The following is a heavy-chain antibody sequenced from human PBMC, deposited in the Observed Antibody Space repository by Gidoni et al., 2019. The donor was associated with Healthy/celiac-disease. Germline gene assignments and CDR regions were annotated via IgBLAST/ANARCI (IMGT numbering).Heavy chain of an antibody. D-gene: IGHD3-22*01. Sequence: QVQLVQSGAEVKKPGASVKVSCKASGYTFTSYAMHWVRQAPGQRLEWMGWINAGNGNTKYSQKFQGRVTITRDTSASTAYMELSSLRSEDTAVYYCALSANYYDSSGLFDYWGQGTLVTVSS. V-gene: IGHV1-3*01. CDR2: INAGNGNT. CDR3: ALSANYYDSSGLFDY. CDR1: GYTFTSYA. J-gene: IGHJ4*02.